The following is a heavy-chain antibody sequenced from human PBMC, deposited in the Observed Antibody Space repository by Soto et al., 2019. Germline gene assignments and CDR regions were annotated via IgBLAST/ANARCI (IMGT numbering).Heavy chain of an antibody. D-gene: IGHD6-19*01. CDR2: IYHSGST. CDR3: GRDISTVAGPLGY. Sequence: PSETLSLTCAVSGVSISSSNWWSWVRQPPGKGLEWVGEIYHSGSTNYNASLKSRVTISVDKSKNQFSLKLIYVPAADTAVYYCGRDISTVAGPLGYWGQGTLVT. J-gene: IGHJ4*02. CDR1: GVSISSSNW. V-gene: IGHV4-4*02.